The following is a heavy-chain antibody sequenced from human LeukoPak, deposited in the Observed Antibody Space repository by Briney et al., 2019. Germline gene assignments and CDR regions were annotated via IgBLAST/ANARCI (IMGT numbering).Heavy chain of an antibody. D-gene: IGHD4-17*01. Sequence: SETLSLTCTVSGGSISTHYWSWIRQPPGKGLEWIGYISYIGSTNYNPSLKSRVTISVDTSKNQFSLKPSSVTAADAAVYFCARDPTTVTKGLDIWGQGTMVTVSS. V-gene: IGHV4-59*11. CDR3: ARDPTTVTKGLDI. CDR2: ISYIGST. CDR1: GGSISTHY. J-gene: IGHJ3*02.